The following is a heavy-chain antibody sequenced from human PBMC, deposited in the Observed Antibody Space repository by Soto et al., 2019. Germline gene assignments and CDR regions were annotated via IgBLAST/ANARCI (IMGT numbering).Heavy chain of an antibody. V-gene: IGHV3-11*01. D-gene: IGHD3-3*01. CDR2: MDTSGTKI. J-gene: IGHJ4*02. CDR3: ASHYDMWSGYLSPVDY. CDR1: GYTFSDYY. Sequence: QVQLVESGGDLVKPGGSLRLSCAASGYTFSDYYMSWIRQAPGKGLEWISYMDTSGTKIYYADSVKGRFTITRDHAKNSLYLEMNRLRDEDTAVYYCASHYDMWSGYLSPVDYWGQGTLVTVSS.